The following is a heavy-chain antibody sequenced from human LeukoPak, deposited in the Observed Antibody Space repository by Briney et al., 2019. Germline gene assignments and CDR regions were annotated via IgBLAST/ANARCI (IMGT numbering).Heavy chain of an antibody. J-gene: IGHJ4*02. CDR3: ARVATYYYDSSGYYYLDY. CDR2: IYYSGST. CDR1: GGSISSYY. D-gene: IGHD3-22*01. Sequence: SETLSLTCTVSGGSISSYYWSWIRQPPGKGLEWIGYIYYSGSTNYNPSLKSRVTISVDTSKNQFSLKLSSVTAADTAVYYCARVATYYYDSSGYYYLDYWGQGTLVTVSS. V-gene: IGHV4-59*01.